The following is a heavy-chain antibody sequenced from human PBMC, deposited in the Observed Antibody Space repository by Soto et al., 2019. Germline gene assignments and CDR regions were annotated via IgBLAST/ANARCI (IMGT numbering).Heavy chain of an antibody. Sequence: GGSLRLSCAASGFTFSDYYMSWIRQAPGKGLEWVSYIGPSSSYTNYADSVKGRFTISRDNTKNSLYLQMNSLKTEDTAVYYCARTLGYDSSGSYIDGFDLWGQGTMVTVSS. V-gene: IGHV3-11*03. CDR2: IGPSSSYT. J-gene: IGHJ3*01. CDR3: ARTLGYDSSGSYIDGFDL. CDR1: GFTFSDYY. D-gene: IGHD3-22*01.